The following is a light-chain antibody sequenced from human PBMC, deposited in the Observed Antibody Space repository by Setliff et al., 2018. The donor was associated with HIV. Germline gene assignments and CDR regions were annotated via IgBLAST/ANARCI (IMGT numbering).Light chain of an antibody. J-gene: IGKJ1*01. Sequence: AIRVTQSPSSLSASTGDRVTITCRASQDVRGYLAWYQVKPGKAPRLLIYSASTLESGVPSRFSGSGSGTDFTLTISRLQPEDFGIYYCQHYDTYPWTVGLGTKVDSK. CDR3: QHYDTYPWT. CDR1: QDVRGY. CDR2: SAS. V-gene: IGKV1-8*01.